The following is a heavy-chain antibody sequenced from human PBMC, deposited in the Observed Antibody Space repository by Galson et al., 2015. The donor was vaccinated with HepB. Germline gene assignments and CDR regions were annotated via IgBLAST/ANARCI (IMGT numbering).Heavy chain of an antibody. Sequence: SVKVSCKASGGTFRNHIFSWARQAPGRGLEWMGGIIPIFGTANYAQKFQGRLTITTDESTSTAYMELSSLTSDDTAVYYCARDVGIGLGWNTWFDHWGQGSQVIVSS. D-gene: IGHD1/OR15-1a*01. J-gene: IGHJ5*02. V-gene: IGHV1-69*05. CDR2: IIPIFGTA. CDR1: GGTFRNHI. CDR3: ARDVGIGLGWNTWFDH.